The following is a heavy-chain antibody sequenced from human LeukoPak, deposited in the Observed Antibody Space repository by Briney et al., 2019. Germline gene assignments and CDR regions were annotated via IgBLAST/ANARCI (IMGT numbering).Heavy chain of an antibody. CDR1: GFTFSNYW. J-gene: IGHJ4*02. V-gene: IGHV3-74*01. D-gene: IGHD6-19*01. CDR2: INSDGSST. Sequence: GGSLRLSCAASGFTFSNYWMSWVRQAPGKGLVWVSRINSDGSSTSYADSVKGRFTISRDNAKNTLYLQMNSLRAEDTAVYYCARVRAVAGMGYFDYWGQGTLVTVSS. CDR3: ARVRAVAGMGYFDY.